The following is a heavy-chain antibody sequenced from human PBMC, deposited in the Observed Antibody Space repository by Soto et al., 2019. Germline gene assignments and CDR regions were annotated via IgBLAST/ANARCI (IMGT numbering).Heavy chain of an antibody. D-gene: IGHD3-10*01. CDR2: VHHSWGS. Sequence: QVQLQESGPGLVKPSETLSLSCTVSGGSISSYYWSWFRQSPGKRMEWIRYVHHSWGSSYNPSLQILVAISLGSAKSQFFLKLASVTATETAGYYCARQGFGPLHGLVDDWGHGTTVTVSS. V-gene: IGHV4-59*08. CDR1: GGSISSYY. J-gene: IGHJ6*02. CDR3: ARQGFGPLHGLVDD.